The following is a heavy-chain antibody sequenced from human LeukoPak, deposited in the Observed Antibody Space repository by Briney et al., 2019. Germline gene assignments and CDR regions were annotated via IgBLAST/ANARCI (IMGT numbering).Heavy chain of an antibody. J-gene: IGHJ4*02. CDR2: IYPGDSDT. CDR3: ARPGAYCGGDCYSSEYYFDY. V-gene: IGHV5-51*01. Sequence: GESLKISCKGSGYSFTGYWIGWVRQMPGKGLEWMGIIYPGDSDTRYSPSFQGQVTISADKSISTAYLQWSSLKASDTAMYYCARPGAYCGGDCYSSEYYFDYWGQGTLVTVSS. D-gene: IGHD2-21*02. CDR1: GYSFTGYW.